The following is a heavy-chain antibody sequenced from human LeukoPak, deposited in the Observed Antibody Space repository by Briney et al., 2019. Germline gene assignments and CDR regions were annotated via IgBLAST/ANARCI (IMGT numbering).Heavy chain of an antibody. V-gene: IGHV4-31*03. Sequence: SETLSLTCTVSGGSISSGGYYWSWIRQHPGKGLEWIGYIYYSGSTYYNPSLKSRVTISVDTSKNQFSLKLSSVTAADTAVYYCARLLIVVVPAAQNWFDPWGQGTLVTVSS. CDR1: GGSISSGGYY. CDR2: IYYSGST. J-gene: IGHJ5*02. D-gene: IGHD2-2*01. CDR3: ARLLIVVVPAAQNWFDP.